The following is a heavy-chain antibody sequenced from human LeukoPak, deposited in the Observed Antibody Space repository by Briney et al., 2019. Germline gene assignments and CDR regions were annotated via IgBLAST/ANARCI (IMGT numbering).Heavy chain of an antibody. V-gene: IGHV4-31*03. J-gene: IGHJ4*02. CDR1: GGSISSGGYY. CDR2: IYYSGST. Sequence: SQTLSLTCTASGGSISSGGYYWSWIRQHPGKGLEWIGYIYYSGSTYYNPSLKSRVTISVDTSKNQFSLKLSSVTAADTAVYYCAREQALGGQWPDYWGQGTLVTVSS. CDR3: AREQALGGQWPDY. D-gene: IGHD6-19*01.